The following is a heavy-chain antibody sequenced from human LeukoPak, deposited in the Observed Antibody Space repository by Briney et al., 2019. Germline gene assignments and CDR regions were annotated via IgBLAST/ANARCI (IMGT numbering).Heavy chain of an antibody. CDR1: GFTFSSYE. J-gene: IGHJ4*02. V-gene: IGHV3-48*03. CDR2: ISRSGNTI. CDR3: ARDPVDY. Sequence: GGCLRLSCAASGFTFSSYEMNWVRQAPGKGLEWVSYISRSGNTIYYADSVKGRFTISRDNAKNSLYLQMNSLRAEDTAIYYCARDPVDYWGQGTLVTVSS.